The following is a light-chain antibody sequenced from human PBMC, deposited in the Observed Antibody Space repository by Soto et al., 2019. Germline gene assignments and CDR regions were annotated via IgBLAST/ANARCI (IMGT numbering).Light chain of an antibody. CDR1: QSISSW. J-gene: IGKJ1*01. CDR2: KAF. Sequence: DLQMTQSPSTLSASVGDRVTITCRASQSISSWLAWYQQKPGKAPKLLIYKAFSCESGVPSRFSGSGSGNEFPLIISSVQPDDFATYDCQKYNSYAWTFGQGTKVDIK. V-gene: IGKV1-5*03. CDR3: QKYNSYAWT.